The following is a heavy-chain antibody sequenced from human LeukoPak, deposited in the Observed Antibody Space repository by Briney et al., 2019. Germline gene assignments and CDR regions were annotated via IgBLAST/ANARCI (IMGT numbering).Heavy chain of an antibody. V-gene: IGHV1-8*03. J-gene: IGHJ5*02. CDR3: ARGDRNDYVWGSYRKNWFDP. CDR2: MNPNSGNT. CDR1: GYTFTTYE. Sequence: ASVKVSCKASGYTFTTYEIHWVRQATGQGLEWMGWMNPNSGNTGYVQNFQGRVTITRTTSINTAYMELSSLRSEDTAVYYCARGDRNDYVWGSYRKNWFDPWGQGTLVTVSS. D-gene: IGHD3-16*02.